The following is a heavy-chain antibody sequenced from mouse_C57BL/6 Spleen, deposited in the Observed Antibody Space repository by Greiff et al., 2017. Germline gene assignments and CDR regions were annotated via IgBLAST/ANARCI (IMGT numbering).Heavy chain of an antibody. CDR2: IYPGDGDT. D-gene: IGHD2-1*01. CDR3: ARNGNYPAWFAY. Sequence: QVQLKESGAELVKPGASVKISCKASGYAFSSYWMNWVKQRPGTGLEWIGQIYPGDGDTNYNGKFKDKATLTTDKSSSTAYMQLSSRTSEDSAVYFCARNGNYPAWFAYWGQGTLVTVSA. J-gene: IGHJ3*01. V-gene: IGHV1-80*01. CDR1: GYAFSSYW.